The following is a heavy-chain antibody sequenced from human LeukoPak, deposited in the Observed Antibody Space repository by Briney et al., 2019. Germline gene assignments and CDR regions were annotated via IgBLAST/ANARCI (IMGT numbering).Heavy chain of an antibody. V-gene: IGHV3-11*04. CDR1: VFTFSDYY. D-gene: IGHD3-3*01. CDR3: ARYSYYDFRSGYLYYLDY. Sequence: GGSLRLSCAASVFTFSDYYMSWIRQAPGKGLEWVSYISSSGSTIYYADSVKGRFTISRDNAKNSLYLQMNSLRAEDTAVYYCARYSYYDFRSGYLYYLDYWGQGTLVTVSS. J-gene: IGHJ4*02. CDR2: ISSSGSTI.